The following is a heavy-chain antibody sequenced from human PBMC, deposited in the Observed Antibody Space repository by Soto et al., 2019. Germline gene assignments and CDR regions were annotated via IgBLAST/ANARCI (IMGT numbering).Heavy chain of an antibody. J-gene: IGHJ6*02. CDR1: GYTSTSYY. Sequence: APVKVVCKASGYTSTSYYMHWVRHAPGQGLEGMGIINPSGGTTSYAQKFQGRVTMTRDTSTSTVYMELSSLRSEDTAVYYSATLANRSSGDRAVYGMDVWGQGTTGTVAS. V-gene: IGHV1-46*01. CDR2: INPSGGTT. D-gene: IGHD6-6*01. CDR3: ATLANRSSGDRAVYGMDV.